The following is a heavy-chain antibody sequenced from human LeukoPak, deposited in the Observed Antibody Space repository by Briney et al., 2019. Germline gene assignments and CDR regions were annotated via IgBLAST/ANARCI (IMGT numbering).Heavy chain of an antibody. CDR3: ARRGGIIRGVASYYYMDV. V-gene: IGHV4-4*07. D-gene: IGHD3-10*01. Sequence: KPSETLSLTCTVSGGSISSYYWSWIRQPAGKGLEWIGRIDTSGNTNYKPSLKSRVTISVDTSKNQFSLKLSSVTAADTAAYYCARRGGIIRGVASYYYMDVWGKGTTVTISS. CDR2: IDTSGNT. CDR1: GGSISSYY. J-gene: IGHJ6*03.